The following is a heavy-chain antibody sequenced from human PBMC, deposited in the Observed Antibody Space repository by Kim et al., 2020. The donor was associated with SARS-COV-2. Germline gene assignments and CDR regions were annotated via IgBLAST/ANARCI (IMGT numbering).Heavy chain of an antibody. J-gene: IGHJ6*02. D-gene: IGHD3-3*01. V-gene: IGHV4-34*01. CDR1: GGSFSGYH. CDR2: INHSGTT. CDR3: AGGRAGVVPAPILAIGPYYECFARDV. Sequence: SETLSLTCAVYGGSFSGYHWTWIRRPPGKGLEWIGEINHSGTTNCNPSLKSRVTISIDTSKNQFSLKLRSVSAADTAVYYCAGGRAGVVPAPILAIGPYYECFARDVWGQGTTVTISS.